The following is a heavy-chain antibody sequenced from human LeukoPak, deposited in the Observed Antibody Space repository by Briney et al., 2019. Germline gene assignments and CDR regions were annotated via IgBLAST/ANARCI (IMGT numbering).Heavy chain of an antibody. CDR3: ARQRSQFLLPSADWYFDL. V-gene: IGHV4-59*08. CDR2: ISYSGDT. D-gene: IGHD5-24*01. CDR1: GDSIGSFY. Sequence: SETLSLTCTVSGDSIGSFYWSWLRQPPGKGLEWIGHISYSGDTNYNPSLKSRVSLSVDTSKNQFSLRLTSVTAADTAVYFCARQRSQFLLPSADWYFDLWGRGTLVTVSS. J-gene: IGHJ2*01.